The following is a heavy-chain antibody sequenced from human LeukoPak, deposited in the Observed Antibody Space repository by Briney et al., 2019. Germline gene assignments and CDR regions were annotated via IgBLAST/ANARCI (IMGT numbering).Heavy chain of an antibody. CDR1: GGSISSSSYY. CDR3: ARHAIDVDGDYSDNWFDP. CDR2: IYYSGST. D-gene: IGHD4-17*01. J-gene: IGHJ5*02. V-gene: IGHV4-39*01. Sequence: SETLSLTCTVSGGSISSSSYYWGWIRQPPGKGLGWSGSIYYSGSTYYNPSRKSRVTISADTSKNQFSLKLSSVTAADTAVYYCARHAIDVDGDYSDNWFDPWGQGTLVTVSS.